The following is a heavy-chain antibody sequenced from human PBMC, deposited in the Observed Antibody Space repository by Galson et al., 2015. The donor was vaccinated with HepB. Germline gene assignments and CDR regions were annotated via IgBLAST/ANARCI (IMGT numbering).Heavy chain of an antibody. J-gene: IGHJ4*02. CDR1: GYTFTNYP. CDR3: ARWRFGEFDYHFDY. CDR2: INADNGNT. V-gene: IGHV1-3*01. Sequence: SVKVSCKASGYTFTNYPIHWVRQAPGQGLEWMAWINADNGNTKYLQKFQGRVTITRDTSASTAYMEVSSLTSEDTAIYYCARWRFGEFDYHFDYWGQGTLVTVSS. D-gene: IGHD3-10*01.